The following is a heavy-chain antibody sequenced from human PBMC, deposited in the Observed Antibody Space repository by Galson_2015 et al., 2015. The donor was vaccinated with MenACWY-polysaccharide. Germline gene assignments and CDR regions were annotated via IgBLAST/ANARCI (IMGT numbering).Heavy chain of an antibody. CDR1: GFTFSGSA. CDR2: IRSKANSYET. D-gene: IGHD2-2*01. V-gene: IGHV3-73*01. CDR3: TRLQSVCSSTTSAPYVYYLMDV. J-gene: IGHJ6*02. Sequence: SLRLSCAASGFTFSGSAMHWVRQASGKGLEWVGRIRSKANSYETAYAASVKGSVTISRDDSKNTAYLQMNSLNTEGSAVYYCTRLQSVCSSTTSAPYVYYLMDVSGRGTTVTVSS.